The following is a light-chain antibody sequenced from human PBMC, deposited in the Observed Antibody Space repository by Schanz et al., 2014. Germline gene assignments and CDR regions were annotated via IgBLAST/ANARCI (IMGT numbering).Light chain of an antibody. J-gene: IGLJ1*01. CDR1: SSDVGGYNY. CDR2: DVS. V-gene: IGLV2-14*01. Sequence: QSALTQPASVSGSPGQSITISCTGTSSDVGGYNYVSWYQQHPGKAPKLMISDVSNRPSGVSTRFSGSKSGNTASLTISGLQAEDEADYYCSSYGGNLGVFGTGTKLTVL. CDR3: SSYGGNLGV.